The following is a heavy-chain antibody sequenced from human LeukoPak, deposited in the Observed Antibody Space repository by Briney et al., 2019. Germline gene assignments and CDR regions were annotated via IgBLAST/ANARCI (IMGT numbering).Heavy chain of an antibody. Sequence: SETLSLTCAVYGGSLSDNNWSWIRQSPGMGLEWIGEINHSGRTNYNPSLKSRVTISVDKSKNQFSLKLSSVTAADTAVYYCARDRPPRWFDPWGQGTLVTVSS. CDR2: INHSGRT. CDR1: GGSLSDNN. CDR3: ARDRPPRWFDP. V-gene: IGHV4-34*01. J-gene: IGHJ5*02.